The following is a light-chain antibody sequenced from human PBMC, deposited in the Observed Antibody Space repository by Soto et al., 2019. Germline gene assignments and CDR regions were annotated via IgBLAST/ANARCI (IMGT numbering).Light chain of an antibody. V-gene: IGLV2-14*01. CDR3: CSYTSSSPYV. J-gene: IGLJ1*01. CDR1: SSDVGGYNY. CDR2: EVS. Sequence: ALTQPASVSGSPGQSITISCTGTSSDVGGYNYVSWYQQHPGKAPKLMIYEVSNRPSGVSNRFSGSKSGNTASLTISGLQAEDEADYYCCSYTSSSPYVFGTGTKVTVL.